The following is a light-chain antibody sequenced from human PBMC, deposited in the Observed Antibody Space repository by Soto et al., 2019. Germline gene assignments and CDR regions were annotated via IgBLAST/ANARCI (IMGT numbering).Light chain of an antibody. J-gene: IGKJ1*01. CDR1: QGVSNSY. Sequence: EIVLTRSPGTLSLSPGERATLSCRASQGVSNSYLAWYQHKPGQAPRLLIYDASSRATGTPHRFSGSGSGTDFTLTISRLEPEDFAVYYCQQYGRSPGTFGQGTKVDIK. V-gene: IGKV3-20*01. CDR3: QQYGRSPGT. CDR2: DAS.